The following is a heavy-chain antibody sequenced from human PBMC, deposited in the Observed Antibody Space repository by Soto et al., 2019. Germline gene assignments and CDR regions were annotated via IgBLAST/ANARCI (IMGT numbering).Heavy chain of an antibody. Sequence: GESLKISCKGSGYSFTSYWIGWVRQMPGKGLEWMGIIYPGDSGTRYSPSFQGQVTISADKSISTAYLQWSCLKASDTAMYYCARDRITIFPRFYGMDVWGQGTTVTVS. CDR2: IYPGDSGT. J-gene: IGHJ6*02. V-gene: IGHV5-51*01. D-gene: IGHD3-9*01. CDR1: GYSFTSYW. CDR3: ARDRITIFPRFYGMDV.